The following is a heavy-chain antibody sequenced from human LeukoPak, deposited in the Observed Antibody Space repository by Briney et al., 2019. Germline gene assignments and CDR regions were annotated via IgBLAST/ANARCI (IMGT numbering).Heavy chain of an antibody. D-gene: IGHD3-10*01. V-gene: IGHV6-1*01. J-gene: IGHJ4*02. CDR1: GDSVSTNSAA. Sequence: SQTLSLTCAISGDSVSTNSAAWNWIRQSPSRGLEWLGRTYYMSKWYHNYAISVESRITINPDTSKNQFSLQLNSVTPEDTAVYFCARCVHYYGCLGYFDSWGQGTLVTVSS. CDR3: ARCVHYYGCLGYFDS. CDR2: TYYMSKWYH.